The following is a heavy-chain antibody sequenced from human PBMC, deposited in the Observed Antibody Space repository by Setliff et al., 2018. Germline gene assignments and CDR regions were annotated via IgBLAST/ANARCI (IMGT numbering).Heavy chain of an antibody. Sequence: PGESLKISCKGSGYRFTSYWIGWVRQMPGKGLEWMGIIFPADSDTRYSPSFEGQVTISADTSISTAYLQWISLRPSDTAIYYCARRPFGHAFDVWGQGTAVTVSS. D-gene: IGHD3-16*01. V-gene: IGHV5-51*01. CDR1: GYRFTSYW. CDR2: IFPADSDT. CDR3: ARRPFGHAFDV. J-gene: IGHJ3*01.